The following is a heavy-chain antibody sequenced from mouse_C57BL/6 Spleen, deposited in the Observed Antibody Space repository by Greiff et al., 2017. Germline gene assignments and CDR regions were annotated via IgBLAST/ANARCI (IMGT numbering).Heavy chain of an antibody. V-gene: IGHV7-3*01. J-gene: IGHJ2*01. Sequence: EVNVVESGGGLVQPGGSLSLSCAASGFTFTDYYMSWVRQPPGKALEWLGFIRNKANGYTTEYSASVKGRFTISRDNSQSILYLQMNALRAEDSATYYCARWRDGYYDYRGQGTTLTVSA. CDR3: ARWRDGYYDY. CDR1: GFTFTDYY. CDR2: IRNKANGYTT. D-gene: IGHD2-3*01.